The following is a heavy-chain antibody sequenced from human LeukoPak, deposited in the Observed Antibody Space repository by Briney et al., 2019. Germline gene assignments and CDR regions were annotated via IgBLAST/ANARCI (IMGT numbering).Heavy chain of an antibody. CDR1: GGSISSSSYY. V-gene: IGHV4-39*07. Sequence: SETLSLTCTVSGGSISSSSYYWSWIRQPPGKGLEWIGEINHSGSTNYNPSLKSRVTISVDTSKNQFSLKLSSVTAADTAVYYCARMLRATTNYWGQGTLVTVSS. CDR3: ARMLRATTNY. D-gene: IGHD1-26*01. J-gene: IGHJ4*02. CDR2: INHSGST.